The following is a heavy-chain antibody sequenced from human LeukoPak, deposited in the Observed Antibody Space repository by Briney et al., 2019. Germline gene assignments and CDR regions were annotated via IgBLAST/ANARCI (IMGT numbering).Heavy chain of an antibody. Sequence: GGSLRLSCAASVFTVSSNYMSWVRQAPGKGLEWVSVIYSGGSTYYADSVKGRFTISRDNSKNTLYLQMNSLRAEDTAVYYCARTQANYYGSGSYYNVNYYYGMDVWGQGTTVTVSS. J-gene: IGHJ6*02. D-gene: IGHD3-10*01. CDR1: VFTVSSNY. CDR2: IYSGGST. V-gene: IGHV3-66*01. CDR3: ARTQANYYGSGSYYNVNYYYGMDV.